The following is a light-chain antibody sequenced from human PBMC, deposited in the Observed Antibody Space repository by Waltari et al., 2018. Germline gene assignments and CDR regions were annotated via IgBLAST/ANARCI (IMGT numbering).Light chain of an antibody. CDR2: LNSDGSH. V-gene: IGLV4-69*01. CDR1: SGHSSYA. CDR3: QTWGTGIWV. Sequence: QLVLTQSPSASASLGASVKLTCTLSSGHSSYAIAWHQQQPEKGPQYLMKLNSDGSHSKGDGIPDRFSGSSSGAERYLTSSSLQSEDEADYYCQTWGTGIWVFGGGTKLTVL. J-gene: IGLJ3*02.